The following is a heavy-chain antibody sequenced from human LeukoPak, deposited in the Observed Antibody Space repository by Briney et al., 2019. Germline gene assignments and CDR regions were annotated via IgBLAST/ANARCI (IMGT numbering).Heavy chain of an antibody. J-gene: IGHJ4*02. D-gene: IGHD6-19*01. V-gene: IGHV4-34*01. Sequence: SETLSLTCAVYGESFSGYYWSWIRQPPGKGPEWIGEINHSGSTNYNPSHKSRVTISVDTSKNQFSLKLSSVTAADTAVYYCARGWYSSGWYVSVRPVPIYWGQGTLVTVSS. CDR3: ARGWYSSGWYVSVRPVPIY. CDR1: GESFSGYY. CDR2: INHSGST.